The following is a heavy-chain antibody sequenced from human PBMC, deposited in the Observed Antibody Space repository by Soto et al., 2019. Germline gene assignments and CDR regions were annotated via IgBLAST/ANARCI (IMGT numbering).Heavy chain of an antibody. CDR3: AKDGRSPDLGWLEVGFFDY. CDR2: ISYDGSNK. Sequence: QVQLVESGGGVVQPGRSLRLSCAASGFTFSSYGIHWVRQAPGKGLEWVAVISYDGSNKYYADSVKGRFTISRDNSKITLYLPMNSLRAEDTAVYYCAKDGRSPDLGWLEVGFFDYWGQGTLVTVSS. V-gene: IGHV3-30*18. CDR1: GFTFSSYG. J-gene: IGHJ4*02. D-gene: IGHD6-19*01.